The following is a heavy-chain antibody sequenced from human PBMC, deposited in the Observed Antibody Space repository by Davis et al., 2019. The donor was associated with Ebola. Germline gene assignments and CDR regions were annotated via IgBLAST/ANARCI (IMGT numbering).Heavy chain of an antibody. Sequence: SETLSLTCAVYGGSFSGYYWSWIRQSPGKGLEWIGEINHRGSTSYNPSLKSRVTISVDTSKNQFSLKVASVTAADTAVYYCARVPIEVVSRSRTNNWFDPWGQGTLVTVSS. CDR2: INHRGST. V-gene: IGHV4-34*01. CDR1: GGSFSGYY. J-gene: IGHJ5*02. CDR3: ARVPIEVVSRSRTNNWFDP. D-gene: IGHD3-22*01.